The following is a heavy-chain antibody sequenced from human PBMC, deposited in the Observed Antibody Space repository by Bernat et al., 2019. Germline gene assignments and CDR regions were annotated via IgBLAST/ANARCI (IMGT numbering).Heavy chain of an antibody. CDR2: ISYDGSNK. CDR3: ARDY. CDR1: GFTFDDYA. J-gene: IGHJ1*01. Sequence: VQLVESGGGLVQPGRSLRLSCAASGFTFDDYAMHWVRQAPGKGLEWVAVISYDGSNKYYADSVKGRFTISRDNSKNTLYLQMNSLRAEDTAVYYCARDYLGQGTLVTVSS. V-gene: IGHV3-30-3*01.